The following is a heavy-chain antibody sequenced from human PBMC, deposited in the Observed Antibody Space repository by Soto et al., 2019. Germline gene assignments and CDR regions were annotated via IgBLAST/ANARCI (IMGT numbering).Heavy chain of an antibody. D-gene: IGHD3-16*01. V-gene: IGHV1-69*01. J-gene: IGHJ6*02. Sequence: QVQLVQSGAEVKKPGSSVKVSCKASGGTFSSYAISWVRQAPGQGLEWMGGIIPIFGTANYAQKFQGRVTITADESTSTADMEVSSLREEDTAVYYGASGGGRGYYYGMDVWGQGTTVTVSS. CDR2: IIPIFGTA. CDR1: GGTFSSYA. CDR3: ASGGGRGYYYGMDV.